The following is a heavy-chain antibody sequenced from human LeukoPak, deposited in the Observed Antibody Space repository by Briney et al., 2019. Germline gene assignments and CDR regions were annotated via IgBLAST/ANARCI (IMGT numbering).Heavy chain of an antibody. V-gene: IGHV4-59*01. CDR3: ARTEESGYSYRYFGYYYYMDV. CDR1: GGSISSYY. D-gene: IGHD5-18*01. CDR2: ICYSGST. J-gene: IGHJ6*03. Sequence: PSETLSLTCTVSGGSISSYYWSWIRQPPGKGLEWIGYICYSGSTHYNPSLKSRVTISVDTSKNQFSLKLSSVTAADTAVYYCARTEESGYSYRYFGYYYYMDVWGKGTTVTVSS.